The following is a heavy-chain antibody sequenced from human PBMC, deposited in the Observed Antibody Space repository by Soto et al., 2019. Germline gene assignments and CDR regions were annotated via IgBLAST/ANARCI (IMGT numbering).Heavy chain of an antibody. CDR2: SSATGAGT. CDR3: AKDSRAGGNYGFYSDF. J-gene: IGHJ4*02. Sequence: GGSLRLSCAASGFTFSSYGMTWVRQAPGKGLEWVSFSSATGAGTYYADSVKGRFTISRDNSKNTLYLQMTSLRVDDTAVYYCAKDSRAGGNYGFYSDFWGQGSLVTVSS. V-gene: IGHV3-23*01. CDR1: GFTFSSYG. D-gene: IGHD1-7*01.